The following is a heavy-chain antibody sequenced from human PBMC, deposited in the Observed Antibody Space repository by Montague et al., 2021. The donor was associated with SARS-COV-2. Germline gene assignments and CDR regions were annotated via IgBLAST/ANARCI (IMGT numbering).Heavy chain of an antibody. CDR2: IGEINNGRXA. CDR3: ARGLMRFAVVDAAPRNAFDV. V-gene: IGHV4-34*01. J-gene: IGHJ3*01. D-gene: IGHD2-15*01. CDR1: GGSFNSFY. Sequence: SETLSLTCAVSGGSFNSFYWGWIRQPPGKGLEWLGEIGEINNGRXANYKPSLKSRVTISLDPSKNQFYLQLTSLTAADTAVYFCARGLMRFAVVDAAPRNAFDVWGQGTRVTVPS.